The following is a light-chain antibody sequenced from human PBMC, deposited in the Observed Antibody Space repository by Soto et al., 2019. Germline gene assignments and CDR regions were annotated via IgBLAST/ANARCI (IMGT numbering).Light chain of an antibody. CDR2: DTR. CDR3: LLVHSGVPV. V-gene: IGLV7-46*01. Sequence: QAVVTQEPSLTVSPGGTVTLTCGSSTGAVTSGHYPYWFQQKPGQAPRTLVYDTRNKHSWTPARFSGSLLGGKAALTLSGAQPEDEAEYYCLLVHSGVPVIGGGTKLTVL. CDR1: TGAVTSGHY. J-gene: IGLJ3*02.